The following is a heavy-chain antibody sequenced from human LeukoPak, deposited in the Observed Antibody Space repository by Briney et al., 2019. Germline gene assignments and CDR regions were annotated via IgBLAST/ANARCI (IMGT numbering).Heavy chain of an antibody. J-gene: IGHJ4*02. CDR1: GFTFSSYS. CDR3: ARATLGYCSSTSCYAPVY. Sequence: PGGSLRLSCAASGFTFSSYSMNWVRQAPGKGLEWVSSISSSSYIYYADSVKGRFTISRDNAKNSLYLQMNSLRAEDTAVYYCARATLGYCSSTSCYAPVYWGQGTLVTVSS. CDR2: ISSSSYI. V-gene: IGHV3-21*01. D-gene: IGHD2-2*01.